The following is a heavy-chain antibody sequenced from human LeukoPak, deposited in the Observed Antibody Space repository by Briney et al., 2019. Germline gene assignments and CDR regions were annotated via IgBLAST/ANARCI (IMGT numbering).Heavy chain of an antibody. D-gene: IGHD3-9*01. Sequence: ASVKVSCKASGYTFTGYYMHWVRQAPGQGLEGMGWINPNSGGTNYAQKFQGRVTMTRDTSISTAYMELSRLRSDDTAVYYCARGGGVRYYNWFDPWGQGTLVTVSS. CDR2: INPNSGGT. J-gene: IGHJ5*02. V-gene: IGHV1-2*02. CDR1: GYTFTGYY. CDR3: ARGGGVRYYNWFDP.